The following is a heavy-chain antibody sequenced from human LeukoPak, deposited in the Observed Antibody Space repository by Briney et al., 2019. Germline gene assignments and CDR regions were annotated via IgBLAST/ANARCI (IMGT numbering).Heavy chain of an antibody. CDR1: GFMFSKYA. Sequence: GGSLRLSCAASGFMFSKYAMSWVRQAPRKGLEWVANIKQDGSEKQYVDSVKGRFAISRDNAKKSLYLQINTLRAEDTAVYYCVRGPHIAATSYWGQGTLVTVSS. CDR2: IKQDGSEK. D-gene: IGHD6-25*01. V-gene: IGHV3-7*03. J-gene: IGHJ4*02. CDR3: VRGPHIAATSY.